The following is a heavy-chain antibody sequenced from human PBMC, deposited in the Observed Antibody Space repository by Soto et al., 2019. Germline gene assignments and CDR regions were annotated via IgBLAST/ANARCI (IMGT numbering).Heavy chain of an antibody. CDR2: IYNGGRT. J-gene: IGHJ4*02. V-gene: IGHV4-30-4*01. CDR1: GDSISNDGYH. D-gene: IGHD2-8*01. CDR3: ARAPVGMDSINFFDH. Sequence: SETLSLTCTVSGDSISNDGYHWSWIRQSPGKGLEWIGYIYNGGRTFYRPSLESRINMSLDATKNSYSLRLTSVTAADTAVYYCARAPVGMDSINFFDHWGQGILVTVSS.